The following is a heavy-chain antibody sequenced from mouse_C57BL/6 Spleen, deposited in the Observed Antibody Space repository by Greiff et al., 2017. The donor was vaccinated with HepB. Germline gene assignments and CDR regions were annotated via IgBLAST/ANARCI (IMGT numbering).Heavy chain of an antibody. J-gene: IGHJ3*01. CDR3: ARVGSSYVAWFAY. CDR2: ISSGSSTI. D-gene: IGHD1-1*01. CDR1: GFTFSDYG. Sequence: EVKLVESGGGLVKPGGSLKLSCAASGFTFSDYGMHWVRQAPEKGLEWVAYISSGSSTIYYADTVKGRFTISRDNAKNTLFLQMTSLRSEDTAMYYCARVGSSYVAWFAYWGQGTLVTVSA. V-gene: IGHV5-17*01.